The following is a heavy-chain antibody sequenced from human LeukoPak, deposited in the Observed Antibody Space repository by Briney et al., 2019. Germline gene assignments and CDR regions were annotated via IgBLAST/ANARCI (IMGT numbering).Heavy chain of an antibody. CDR3: AFAGYDFWSGYHDAFDI. J-gene: IGHJ3*02. CDR2: INPNSGGT. V-gene: IGHV1-2*02. D-gene: IGHD3-3*01. CDR1: GYTLTDYY. Sequence: GASVKVSCKASGYTLTDYYMHWVRQAPGQGLEWMGWINPNSGGTNYAQKFQGRVTMTRDTSISTAYMELSRLRSDDTAVYYCAFAGYDFWSGYHDAFDIWGQGTMVTVSS.